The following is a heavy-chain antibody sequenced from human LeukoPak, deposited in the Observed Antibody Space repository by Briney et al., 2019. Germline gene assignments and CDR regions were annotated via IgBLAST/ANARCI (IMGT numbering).Heavy chain of an antibody. V-gene: IGHV3-73*01. CDR3: TSSPIDY. CDR2: IRSKANNYAT. CDR1: WFTFSGST. J-gene: IGHJ4*02. Sequence: QAGGSLRLSCAASWFTFSGSTMHWVRQASGKGLEWVGRIRSKANNYATAYAASVKGRFTISRDDSKNTTYLQMNSLKTEDTAVYYCTSSPIDYWGQGTLVTVSS.